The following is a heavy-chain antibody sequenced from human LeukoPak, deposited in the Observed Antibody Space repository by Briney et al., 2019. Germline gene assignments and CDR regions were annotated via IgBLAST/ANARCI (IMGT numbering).Heavy chain of an antibody. CDR2: ISAYNGNA. CDR1: GYTFTSYG. V-gene: IGHV1-18*01. D-gene: IGHD3-10*01. J-gene: IGHJ6*02. CDR3: ARGPLITMVRGVISPHYGMDV. Sequence: ASVKVSCKASGYTFTSYGISWVRQAPGQGLEWMGWISAYNGNANYAQKLQGRVTMTTDTSASTAYMELSSLRSEDTAVYYCARGPLITMVRGVISPHYGMDVWDQGTTVTVSS.